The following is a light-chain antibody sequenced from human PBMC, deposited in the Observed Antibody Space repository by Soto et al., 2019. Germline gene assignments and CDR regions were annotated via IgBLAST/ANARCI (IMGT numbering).Light chain of an antibody. J-gene: IGLJ1*01. V-gene: IGLV2-14*01. CDR2: DVS. Sequence: QSALTQPASVSGSPGQSITISCTGTSSDVGGYNYVSWYQQNPGKAPKFMIYDVSNRPSGVSNRFSGSKSGNTASLTISGLQAEDEADYYCCSYTTSNTRQIVFGTGTKLTVL. CDR1: SSDVGGYNY. CDR3: CSYTTSNTRQIV.